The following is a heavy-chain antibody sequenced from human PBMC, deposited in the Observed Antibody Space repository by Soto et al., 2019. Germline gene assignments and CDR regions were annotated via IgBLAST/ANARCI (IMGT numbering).Heavy chain of an antibody. D-gene: IGHD3-22*01. CDR1: GGSISSSY. CDR2: IYDSGST. Sequence: SETLSLTCTVSGGSISSSYWSWIRQPPGKGLEWIGYIYDSGSTYYNSSLKSRVTMSVDTSKNQFSLKLSSVTAADTAVYYCARDNHDSSGYYSHFDHWGQGTLVTVSS. CDR3: ARDNHDSSGYYSHFDH. V-gene: IGHV4-59*12. J-gene: IGHJ4*02.